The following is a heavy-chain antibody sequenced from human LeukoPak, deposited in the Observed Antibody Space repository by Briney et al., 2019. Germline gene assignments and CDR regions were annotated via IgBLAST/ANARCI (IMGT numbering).Heavy chain of an antibody. CDR3: ASALWFGELLSGFDP. D-gene: IGHD3-10*01. CDR2: IYYSGST. J-gene: IGHJ5*02. Sequence: SETLSLTCTVSGGSISSYYWSWIRQPPGKGLEWIGYIYYSGSTNYNPSLKSRVTISVDTSKNQFSLKLSSVTAADTAVYYCASALWFGELLSGFDPWGQGTLVTVSS. V-gene: IGHV4-59*12. CDR1: GGSISSYY.